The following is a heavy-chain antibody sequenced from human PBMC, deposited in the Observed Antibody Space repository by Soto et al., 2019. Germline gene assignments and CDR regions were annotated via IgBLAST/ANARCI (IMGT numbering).Heavy chain of an antibody. Sequence: QVQLQESGPGLVKPSETLSLTCTVSGGSVSSGSYYWSWIRQPPGKGLEWIGYIYYSGSTNYNPSLKSRVTISVDTSTNQFSLKLSSVTAADTAVYYCAREEWLVRGGFDYWGQGTLVTVSS. D-gene: IGHD6-19*01. J-gene: IGHJ4*02. CDR3: AREEWLVRGGFDY. V-gene: IGHV4-61*01. CDR2: IYYSGST. CDR1: GGSVSSGSYY.